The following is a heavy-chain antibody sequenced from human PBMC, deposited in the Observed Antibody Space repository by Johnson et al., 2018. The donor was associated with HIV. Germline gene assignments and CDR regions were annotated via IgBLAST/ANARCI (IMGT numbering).Heavy chain of an antibody. Sequence: VQLVESGGGLVQPGRSLRLSCAASGFTFDDYAMSWVRRAPGKGLEWVANINQDGSEKYYVDSVKCRFTISRDNAKKSLYLQMNSLRAEDTAVYSCARPGIEAAGYDAFDIWGQGTMVTVSS. V-gene: IGHV3-7*01. J-gene: IGHJ3*02. D-gene: IGHD6-13*01. CDR3: ARPGIEAAGYDAFDI. CDR1: GFTFDDYA. CDR2: INQDGSEK.